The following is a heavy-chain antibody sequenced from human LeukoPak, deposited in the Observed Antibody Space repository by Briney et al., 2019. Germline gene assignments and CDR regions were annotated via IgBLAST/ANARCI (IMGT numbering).Heavy chain of an antibody. D-gene: IGHD5-24*01. Sequence: ASVKLSCKASGYTFTGYYMHWVRQAPGQGLEWMGWINPNSGGTNYAQKFQGRVTMTRDTSISTAYMELSRLRSDDTAVYYCARGDGYNQINYPFDYWGQGTLVTVSS. V-gene: IGHV1-2*02. J-gene: IGHJ4*02. CDR2: INPNSGGT. CDR1: GYTFTGYY. CDR3: ARGDGYNQINYPFDY.